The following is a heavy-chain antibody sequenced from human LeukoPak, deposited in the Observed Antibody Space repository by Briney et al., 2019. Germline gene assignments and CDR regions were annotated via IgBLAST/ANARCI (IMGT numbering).Heavy chain of an antibody. CDR2: ISGSGGST. D-gene: IGHD3-22*01. V-gene: IGHV3-23*01. CDR3: AKDRDSSGYYYAFDI. J-gene: IGHJ3*02. CDR1: GFTFSSYA. Sequence: GGSLRLSCAASGFTFSSYAMSWVHQAPGKGLEWVSAISGSGGSTYYADSVKGRLTISRDNSKNTLYLQMNSLRAEDTAVYYCAKDRDSSGYYYAFDIWGQGTMVTVSS.